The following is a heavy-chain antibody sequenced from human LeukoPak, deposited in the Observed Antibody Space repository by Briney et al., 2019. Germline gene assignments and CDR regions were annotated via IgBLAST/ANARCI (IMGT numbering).Heavy chain of an antibody. J-gene: IGHJ4*02. CDR2: ISSSSSYI. D-gene: IGHD2-15*01. Sequence: PGGSLRLSCAASGVTFSSYSMSWFRQAPGKGLEWVSSISSSSSYIYYADSVKGRFTIYRDNAKNSLYLQMNSLRAEDTAVYYCANGHCSGGSCYFRYWGQGTLVTVSS. CDR1: GVTFSSYS. V-gene: IGHV3-21*01. CDR3: ANGHCSGGSCYFRY.